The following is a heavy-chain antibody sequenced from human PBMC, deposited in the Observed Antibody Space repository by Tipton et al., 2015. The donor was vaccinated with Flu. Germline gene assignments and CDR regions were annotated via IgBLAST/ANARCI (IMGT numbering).Heavy chain of an antibody. J-gene: IGHJ4*02. CDR1: GGSIRTNGLY. V-gene: IGHV4-30-4*08. Sequence: LRLSCTVSGGSIRTNGLYWSWIRQLPGKGLEWLGYIYHNGDTHHNPSLKSRLTISVDTSKNQFSLRLSSVTAADTAVYYCARHTGDSVRGVIDYWGQGTLVTVPS. CDR2: IYHNGDT. D-gene: IGHD3-10*02. CDR3: ARHTGDSVRGVIDY.